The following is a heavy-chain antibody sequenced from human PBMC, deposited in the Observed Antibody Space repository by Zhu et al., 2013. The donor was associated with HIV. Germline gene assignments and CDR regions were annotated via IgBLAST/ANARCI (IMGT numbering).Heavy chain of an antibody. CDR2: INPSGGST. V-gene: IGHV1-46*01. D-gene: IGHD3-10*01. CDR1: GYTFTNFG. Sequence: QVQLVQSGAEVKKPGASLKVSCKASGYTFTNFGVTWVRQAPGQGLEWMGIINPSGGSTRYAQKFQGRITLTRDTSTSTVYMELSSLRSEDTAVYYCARDPPRGVVRESFDYWGQGTLVTVSS. CDR3: ARDPPRGVVRESFDY. J-gene: IGHJ4*02.